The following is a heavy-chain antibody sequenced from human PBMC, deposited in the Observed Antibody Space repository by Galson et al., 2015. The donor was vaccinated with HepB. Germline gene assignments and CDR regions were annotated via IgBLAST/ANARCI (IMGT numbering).Heavy chain of an antibody. Sequence: SLRLSCAASGFTFSNYPMNWVRQAPGKGLEWVSTITGSGSSTYYADSVKGRLTISRDNSKNTLYLQMNSLRAEDTALYYCAKSLRSTMIVVDDYWGQGTLVTVSS. D-gene: IGHD3-22*01. CDR1: GFTFSNYP. V-gene: IGHV3-23*01. CDR2: ITGSGSST. J-gene: IGHJ4*02. CDR3: AKSLRSTMIVVDDY.